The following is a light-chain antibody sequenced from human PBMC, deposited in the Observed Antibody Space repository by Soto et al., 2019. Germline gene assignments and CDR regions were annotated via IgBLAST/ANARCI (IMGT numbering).Light chain of an antibody. Sequence: QSALAQPASVSGSFGKSITISCSGPDTDLGVYGYVSWYQHHPGKAPKWLIYDVNNRPSGISDRFSGSKSGDTASLTISGLQAEDEADYFCFSKISGFVYGFGTGTKVTVL. CDR3: FSKISGFVYG. V-gene: IGLV2-14*01. CDR1: DTDLGVYGY. CDR2: DVN. J-gene: IGLJ1*01.